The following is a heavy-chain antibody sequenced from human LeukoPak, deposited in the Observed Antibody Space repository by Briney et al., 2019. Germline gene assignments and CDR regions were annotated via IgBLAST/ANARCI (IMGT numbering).Heavy chain of an antibody. CDR2: IYTSGST. D-gene: IGHD6-13*01. CDR1: GGSISSYY. J-gene: IGHJ5*02. Sequence: SETLSLTCTVSGGSISSYYWSWIRQPAGKGLEWIGRIYTSGSTNYNPSLKSRVTMSVDTSKNQFSLKLSSVTAADTAVYYCARYRSGWQLVPIAPWGQGTLVTVSS. CDR3: ARYRSGWQLVPIAP. V-gene: IGHV4-4*07.